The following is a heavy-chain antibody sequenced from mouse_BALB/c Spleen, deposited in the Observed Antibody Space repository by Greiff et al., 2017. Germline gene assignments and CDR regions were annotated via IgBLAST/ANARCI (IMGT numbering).Heavy chain of an antibody. J-gene: IGHJ2*01. D-gene: IGHD3-3*01. V-gene: IGHV3-2*02. CDR3: ARSILGDYFDN. Sequence: EVKLVESGPGLVKPSQSLSLTCTVTGYSITSDYAWNWIRQFPGNKLEWMGYISYSGSTSYNPSLKSRISITRDTSKNQFFLQLNSVTTEDTATYYCARSILGDYFDNWGQGTALTVSS. CDR2: ISYSGST. CDR1: GYSITSDYA.